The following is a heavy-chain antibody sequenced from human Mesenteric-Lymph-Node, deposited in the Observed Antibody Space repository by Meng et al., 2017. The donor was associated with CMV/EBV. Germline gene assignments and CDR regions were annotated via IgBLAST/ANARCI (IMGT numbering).Heavy chain of an antibody. V-gene: IGHV1-2*06. CDR1: GYTFIDYY. CDR3: ARDRDTDWYSPFDY. J-gene: IGHJ4*02. CDR2: INPKAGGR. D-gene: IGHD3-9*01. Sequence: QVQLVQAGAGVKKPGASVRVSCTASGYTFIDYYINWVRQAPGQGLEWMGRINPKAGGRSYAQNFQGRVTMTRDTSINTAYMEVNRLNSDDTAMYYCARDRDTDWYSPFDYWGPGTLVTVSS.